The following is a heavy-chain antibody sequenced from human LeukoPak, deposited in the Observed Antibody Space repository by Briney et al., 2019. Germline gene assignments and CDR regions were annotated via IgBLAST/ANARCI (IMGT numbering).Heavy chain of an antibody. V-gene: IGHV3-11*01. J-gene: IGHJ4*02. D-gene: IGHD3-10*01. Sequence: GGSLRLSCAASGFTFSDYYMSWIRQAPGKGLEWVSYISSSGSTIYYADSVKGRFTISRDNAKNSLYLQMNSLRAEDTAVYYCAREAYYYGSGSLAGELFDYWGQGTLVTVSS. CDR2: ISSSGSTI. CDR3: AREAYYYGSGSLAGELFDY. CDR1: GFTFSDYY.